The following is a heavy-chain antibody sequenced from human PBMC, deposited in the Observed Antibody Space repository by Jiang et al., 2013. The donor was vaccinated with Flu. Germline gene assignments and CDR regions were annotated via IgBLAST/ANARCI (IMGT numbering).Heavy chain of an antibody. CDR2: IYYSGST. CDR3: AGRGWELPFDY. CDR1: GGSISSYY. Sequence: LLKPSETRSPTCTVSGGSISSYYWSWIRQPPGKGLEWIGYIYYSGSTNYNPSLKSRVTISVDTSKNQFSLKLSSVTAADTAVYYCAGRGWELPFDYWGQGTLVTVSS. J-gene: IGHJ4*02. V-gene: IGHV4-59*08. D-gene: IGHD1-26*01.